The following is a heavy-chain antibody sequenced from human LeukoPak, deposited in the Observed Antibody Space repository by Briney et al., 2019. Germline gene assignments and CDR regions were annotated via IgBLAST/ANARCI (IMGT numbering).Heavy chain of an antibody. D-gene: IGHD1-26*01. J-gene: IGHJ6*03. CDR2: IRSTGDST. CDR1: GFTFSSYA. V-gene: IGHV3-23*01. Sequence: GGSLRLSCAASGFTFSSYAITWVRQAPGKGLEWVSSIRSTGDSTFYADSVKGRFTISRDNSKNTLYLQMNSLRAEDTAVYYCAKGSGWETSYYYYYMDVWGKGTTVTISS. CDR3: AKGSGWETSYYYYYMDV.